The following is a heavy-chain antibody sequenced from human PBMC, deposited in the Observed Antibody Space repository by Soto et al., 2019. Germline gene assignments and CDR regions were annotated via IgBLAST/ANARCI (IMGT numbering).Heavy chain of an antibody. CDR2: ISYDGSNK. Sequence: SGGSLRLSCAASGFTFSSYGMHWVRQAPGKGLEWVAVISYDGSNKYYADSVKGRFTISRDNSKNTLYLQMNSLRAEDTAVYYCAKDQAWIQPAMSPYYYDSSGYPDYWGQGTLVTVSS. CDR1: GFTFSSYG. CDR3: AKDQAWIQPAMSPYYYDSSGYPDY. V-gene: IGHV3-30*18. J-gene: IGHJ4*02. D-gene: IGHD3-22*01.